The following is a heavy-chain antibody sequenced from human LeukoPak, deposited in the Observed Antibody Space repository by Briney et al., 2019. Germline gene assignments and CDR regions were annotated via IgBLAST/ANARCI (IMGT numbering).Heavy chain of an antibody. CDR2: ISGSGGST. Sequence: GESLRLSCIGTGFTFSSEVMGRVRQAPGKGLEWVSGISGSGGSTYYADSVKGRFTVSRDDSKNTLYLQMNSLRVEDTAVYYCTKDRGRMWVQVGNWGQGTLVTVSS. D-gene: IGHD3-10*01. CDR1: GFTFSSEV. V-gene: IGHV3-23*01. J-gene: IGHJ4*02. CDR3: TKDRGRMWVQVGN.